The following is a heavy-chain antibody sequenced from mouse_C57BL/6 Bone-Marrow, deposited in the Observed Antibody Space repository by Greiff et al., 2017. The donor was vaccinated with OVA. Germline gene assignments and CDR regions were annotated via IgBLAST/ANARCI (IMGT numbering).Heavy chain of an antibody. V-gene: IGHV1-59*01. Sequence: VQLQQPGAELVRPGTSVKLSCKASGYTFTSYWMHWVKQRPGQGLEWIGVIDPSDSYTNYNQKFKGKATLTVDTSSSTAYMQLSSLTSEDSAVYFWARHEGRGGLRRDWYFDVWGTGTTVTVSS. D-gene: IGHD2-4*01. CDR3: ARHEGRGGLRRDWYFDV. J-gene: IGHJ1*03. CDR2: IDPSDSYT. CDR1: GYTFTSYW.